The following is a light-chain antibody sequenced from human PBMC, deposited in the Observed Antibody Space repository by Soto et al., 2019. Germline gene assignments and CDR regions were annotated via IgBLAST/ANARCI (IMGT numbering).Light chain of an antibody. V-gene: IGLV1-44*01. CDR2: YND. CDR1: SSNIGSNT. Sequence: VLTQPPSASGTPGQRVTISCSGSSSNIGSNTVNWYQQLPGTAPKLLIYYNDQRPSGVPDRFSGSKSGTSASLAISGLQSEDEADYYCAAWDDSLNGFYVFGTGTKVTVL. CDR3: AAWDDSLNGFYV. J-gene: IGLJ1*01.